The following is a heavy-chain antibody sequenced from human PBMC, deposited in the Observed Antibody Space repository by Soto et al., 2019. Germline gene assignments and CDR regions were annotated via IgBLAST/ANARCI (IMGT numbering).Heavy chain of an antibody. CDR3: ARVKCSSTSCYDDYYYYDGMDV. D-gene: IGHD2-2*01. V-gene: IGHV1-2*04. CDR2: INPNSGGT. Sequence: GASVKVSCKASGYTFTGYYMHWVRQAPGQGLEWMGWINPNSGGTNYAQKFQGWVTMTRDTSISTAYMELSRLRSDDTAVYYCARVKCSSTSCYDDYYYYDGMDVWSEGTTVTVSP. J-gene: IGHJ6*04. CDR1: GYTFTGYY.